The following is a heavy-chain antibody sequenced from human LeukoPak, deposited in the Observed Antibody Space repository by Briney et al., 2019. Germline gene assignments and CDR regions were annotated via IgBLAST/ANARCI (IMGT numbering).Heavy chain of an antibody. V-gene: IGHV4-30-4*01. Sequence: SETLSLTCTVSGGSISSGDYYWSWIRQPPGKGLEWIGYIYYSGSTYYNPPLKSRVTISVDTSKNQFSLKLSSVTAADTAVYYCAGSVQAIRITIFGVVPYGMDVWGQGTTVTVSS. CDR3: AGSVQAIRITIFGVVPYGMDV. D-gene: IGHD3-3*01. J-gene: IGHJ6*02. CDR2: IYYSGST. CDR1: GGSISSGDYY.